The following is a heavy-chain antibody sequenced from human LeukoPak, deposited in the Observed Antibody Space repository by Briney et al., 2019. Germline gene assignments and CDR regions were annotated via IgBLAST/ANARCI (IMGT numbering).Heavy chain of an antibody. Sequence: PSETLSLTCAVSGGSISSTNWWSWVRQPPGKGLEWVSYISSSSSTIYYADSVKGRFTISRDNAKNSLYLQMNSLRAEDTAVYYCASADSSGYNYWGQGTLVTVSS. J-gene: IGHJ4*02. D-gene: IGHD3-22*01. V-gene: IGHV3-48*04. CDR1: GGSISSTN. CDR2: ISSSSSTI. CDR3: ASADSSGYNY.